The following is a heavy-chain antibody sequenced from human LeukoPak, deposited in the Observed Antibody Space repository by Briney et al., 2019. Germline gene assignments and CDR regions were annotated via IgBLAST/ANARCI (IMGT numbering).Heavy chain of an antibody. CDR3: ARDGIAAAGTDY. D-gene: IGHD6-13*01. CDR1: GSTFSSYS. V-gene: IGHV3-21*01. Sequence: GGSLRLSCAASGSTFSSYSMNWVRQAPGKGLEWVSSISSSSSYIYYADSVKGRFTISRDNAKNSLYLQMNSLRAEDTAVYYCARDGIAAAGTDYWGQGTLVTVSS. CDR2: ISSSSSYI. J-gene: IGHJ4*02.